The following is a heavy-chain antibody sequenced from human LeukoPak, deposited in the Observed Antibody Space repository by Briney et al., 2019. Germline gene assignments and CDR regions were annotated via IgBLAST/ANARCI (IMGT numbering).Heavy chain of an antibody. D-gene: IGHD3-10*01. CDR3: ARAASRSYYYYGMDV. J-gene: IGHJ6*02. Sequence: GSLRLSCATSGFTVSNNYMSWIRQPPGKGLEWIGYIYYSGSTNYNPSLKSRVTISVDTSKNQFSLKLSSVTAADTAVYYCARAASRSYYYYGMDVWGQGTTVTVSS. CDR1: GFTVSNNY. V-gene: IGHV4-59*02. CDR2: IYYSGST.